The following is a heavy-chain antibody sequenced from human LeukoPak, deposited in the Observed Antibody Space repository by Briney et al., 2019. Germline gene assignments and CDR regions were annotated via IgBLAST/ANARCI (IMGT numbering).Heavy chain of an antibody. D-gene: IGHD2-15*01. CDR3: ARDRTSGCSGGSCYNGGFDY. Sequence: GGSLRLSCAASGFTFSSYWMSWVRQAPGKGLEWVANIKQDGSEKYYVDSVKGRFTISRDNAKNSLYLQMNSLRAEDTAVYYCARDRTSGCSGGSCYNGGFDYWGQGTLVTVSS. CDR1: GFTFSSYW. J-gene: IGHJ4*02. V-gene: IGHV3-7*01. CDR2: IKQDGSEK.